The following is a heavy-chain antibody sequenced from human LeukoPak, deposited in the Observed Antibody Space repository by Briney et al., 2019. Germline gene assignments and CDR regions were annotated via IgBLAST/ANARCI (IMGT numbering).Heavy chain of an antibody. J-gene: IGHJ6*02. CDR3: ARDDKTNWGSSYGMDV. D-gene: IGHD7-27*01. Sequence: GGSLRLSCAASGFTVSSNYMSWVRQAPGKGLEWVSVIYSGGSTYYADSVKGRFTISRDNSKNTLYLQMNSLRAEDTAVYYCARDDKTNWGSSYGMDVWGQGTTVTVSS. CDR1: GFTVSSNY. V-gene: IGHV3-66*01. CDR2: IYSGGST.